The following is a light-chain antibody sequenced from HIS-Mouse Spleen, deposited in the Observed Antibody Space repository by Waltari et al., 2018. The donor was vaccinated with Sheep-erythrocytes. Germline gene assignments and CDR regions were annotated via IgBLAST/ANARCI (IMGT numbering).Light chain of an antibody. CDR1: QSVSSSY. V-gene: IGKV3-20*01. J-gene: IGKJ1*01. CDR2: GAS. CDR3: QQYGSSPWT. Sequence: EIVLTQSPGTLSLSPGERATLSCRASQSVSSSYLAWYQQKPGQAPRLLIYGASSRATGIPDSFSGSGSGTDFTLTISRLEPEDFAVYYCQQYGSSPWTIGQGTKVEIK.